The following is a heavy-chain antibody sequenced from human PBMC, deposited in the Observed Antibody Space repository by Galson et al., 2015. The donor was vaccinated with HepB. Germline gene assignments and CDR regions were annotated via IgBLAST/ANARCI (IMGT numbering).Heavy chain of an antibody. CDR2: ISSSSSTI. V-gene: IGHV3-48*04. Sequence: SLRLSCAASGFTFSSYSMNWVRQAPGKGLEWVSYISSSSSTIYYADSVKGRFTISRDNAKNSLYLQMNSLRAEDTAVYYCARDERAEPVWVAADYWGQGTLVTVSS. D-gene: IGHD3-16*01. J-gene: IGHJ4*02. CDR3: ARDERAEPVWVAADY. CDR1: GFTFSSYS.